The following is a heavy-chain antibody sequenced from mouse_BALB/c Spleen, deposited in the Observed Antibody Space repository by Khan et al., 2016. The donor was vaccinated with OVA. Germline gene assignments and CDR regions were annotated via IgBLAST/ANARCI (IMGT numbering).Heavy chain of an antibody. CDR1: GYSITSGYA. J-gene: IGHJ2*01. Sequence: EVQLLETGPGLVKPSQSLSLTCTVTGYSITSGYAWNWIRQFPGNKLEWMGYIRYSGVTSYTPSLKSRISITRDTSKNQFFLQLNSVTTEDTATYYCARGNYYGYYFDYWGQGTTLTVSS. D-gene: IGHD1-1*01. V-gene: IGHV3-2*02. CDR3: ARGNYYGYYFDY. CDR2: IRYSGVT.